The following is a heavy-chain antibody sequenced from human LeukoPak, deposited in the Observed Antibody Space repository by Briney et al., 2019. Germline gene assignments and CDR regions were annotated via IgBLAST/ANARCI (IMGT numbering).Heavy chain of an antibody. CDR1: GFTFSSYE. CDR3: ARVGTWIQLWLDY. CDR2: ISSSGSTI. J-gene: IGHJ4*02. D-gene: IGHD5-18*01. V-gene: IGHV3-48*03. Sequence: GGSLRLSCAASGFTFSSYEMNWVRQAPGKGLEWVSYISSSGSTIYYADSVKGRFTISRDNAKNSLYLQMNSLRAEVTAVYYCARVGTWIQLWLDYWGQGTLVTVSS.